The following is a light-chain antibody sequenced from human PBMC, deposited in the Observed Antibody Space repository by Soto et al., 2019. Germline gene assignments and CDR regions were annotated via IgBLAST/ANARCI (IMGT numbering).Light chain of an antibody. V-gene: IGKV3-11*01. CDR1: ESTSGY. CDR3: QQRSNI. Sequence: EIVLTQSPATLSFSPGDTATLSCRASESTSGYLACYQQKPGQAPRLLIYDASNRATGIPARFSGSGSGTDFTLTISSLEPEDFAVYYCQQRSNIFGPGTKVDIK. J-gene: IGKJ3*01. CDR2: DAS.